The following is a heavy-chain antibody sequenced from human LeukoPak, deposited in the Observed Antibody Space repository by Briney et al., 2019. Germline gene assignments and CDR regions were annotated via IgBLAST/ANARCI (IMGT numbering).Heavy chain of an antibody. J-gene: IGHJ4*02. D-gene: IGHD5-18*01. Sequence: GGSLRLSCAASGFTFSSYGMHWVRQAPGKGLEWVAFIRYDGSNKYYADSVKGRFTISRDNSKNTLYLQMNSLRAEDTAVYYCAKDIDTAMVAGFDYWGQGTLVTVSS. CDR3: AKDIDTAMVAGFDY. CDR1: GFTFSSYG. V-gene: IGHV3-30*02. CDR2: IRYDGSNK.